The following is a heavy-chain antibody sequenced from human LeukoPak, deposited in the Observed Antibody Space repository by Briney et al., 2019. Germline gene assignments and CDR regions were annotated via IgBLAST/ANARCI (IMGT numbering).Heavy chain of an antibody. V-gene: IGHV3-23*01. CDR1: GFTFSSYA. CDR3: ARGGDSGRSHFDY. D-gene: IGHD6-19*01. CDR2: ISGGGGST. Sequence: GGSLRLSCAASGFTFSSYAMSWVRQAPGKGLEWVSGISGGGGSTYSADSVKGRLTISRDNSKNTLCLQMNSLRAEDTAVYYCARGGDSGRSHFDYWGQGTLVTVSS. J-gene: IGHJ4*02.